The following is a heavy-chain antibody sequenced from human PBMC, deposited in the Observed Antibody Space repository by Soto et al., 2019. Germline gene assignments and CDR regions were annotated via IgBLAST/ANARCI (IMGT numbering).Heavy chain of an antibody. CDR2: IDGSGYT. CDR1: GGSISTGGYY. Sequence: SETLSLTCTVPGGSISTGGYYWSWIRQYPGKGLEWLGYIDGSGYTFYNPSLQSRLTLSMDTSKNQFSLKLSSATAADTAVYFCARKQAGFFYGIDYWGQGTLVTSPQ. CDR3: ARKQAGFFYGIDY. J-gene: IGHJ4*02. V-gene: IGHV4-31*03. D-gene: IGHD3-3*01.